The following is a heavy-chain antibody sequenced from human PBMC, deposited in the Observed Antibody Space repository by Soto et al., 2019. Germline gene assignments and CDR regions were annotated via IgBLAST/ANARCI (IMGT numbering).Heavy chain of an antibody. J-gene: IGHJ6*02. CDR2: ITGHNGDT. CDR1: GYTFTYRY. Sequence: QMPLVQSGAEVKKTGSSMKVSCKASGYTFTYRYLHWVRQAPGQALEWMGCITGHNGDTHYAQQFQDRVTITRDRSMSTAYLEVSSLRSDDTAVYFCASPVAYGGSSYGMDVWGQGTTVTVSS. V-gene: IGHV1-45*02. CDR3: ASPVAYGGSSYGMDV. D-gene: IGHD4-17*01.